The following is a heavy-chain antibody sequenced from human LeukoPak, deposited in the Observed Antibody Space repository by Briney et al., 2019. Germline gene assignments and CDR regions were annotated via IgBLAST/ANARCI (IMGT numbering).Heavy chain of an antibody. V-gene: IGHV1-18*01. CDR3: ARVRDTHGYGYYYYYGMDV. CDR2: ISTYNGNT. J-gene: IGHJ6*02. D-gene: IGHD3-22*01. Sequence: ASVKVSCKASGYTFTTYGITWVRQAPGRGLEWMGWISTYNGNTDYAQKLQGRVTMTTDTSTTTAYMELRSLQSDDTAVYYCARVRDTHGYGYYYYYGMDVWGQGTTVTVSS. CDR1: GYTFTTYG.